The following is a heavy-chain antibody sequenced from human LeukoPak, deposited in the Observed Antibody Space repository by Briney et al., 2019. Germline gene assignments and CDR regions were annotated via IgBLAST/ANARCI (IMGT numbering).Heavy chain of an antibody. CDR3: AHSLIDILTGYSYDAFDI. V-gene: IGHV2-5*01. CDR1: GFSLSTSGVG. Sequence: ESGPTLVNPTQTLTLTCTFSGFSLSTSGVGVGWIRQPPGKALEWLALIYWNDDKRYSPSLKSRLTITKDTSKNQVALTMTNMDPVDTATYYCAHSLIDILTGYSYDAFDIWGQGTMVTVSS. D-gene: IGHD3-9*01. J-gene: IGHJ3*02. CDR2: IYWNDDK.